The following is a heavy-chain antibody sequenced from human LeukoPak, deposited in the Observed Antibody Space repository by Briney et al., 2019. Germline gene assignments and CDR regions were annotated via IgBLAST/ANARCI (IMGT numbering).Heavy chain of an antibody. CDR3: ASSRGYTSGLWYYYMDV. CDR1: GYSISSGYY. CDR2: IYHSGST. V-gene: IGHV4-38-2*01. Sequence: SETLSLTCAVSGYSISSGYYWGWIRQPPGKGLEWIGSIYHSGSTYYNPSLKGRVTISIDTSKNQFSLKLSSVTAADTAVYYCASSRGYTSGLWYYYMDVWGKGTTVTVSS. J-gene: IGHJ6*03. D-gene: IGHD6-25*01.